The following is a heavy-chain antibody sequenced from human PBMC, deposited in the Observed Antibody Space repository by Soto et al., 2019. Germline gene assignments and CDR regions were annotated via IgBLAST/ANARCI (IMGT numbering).Heavy chain of an antibody. CDR1: GGTFSSYA. CDR2: IIPIFGTA. J-gene: IGHJ4*02. D-gene: IGHD3-3*01. CDR3: ARGHPNTIFEAIFDY. V-gene: IGHV1-69*01. Sequence: QVQLVQSGAEVKKPGSSVKVSCKASGGTFSSYAISWVRQAPGQGLEWMGWIIPIFGTANYAQKFRGRVTNTADAATSTAYMELTSLRSEDTAVYSCARGHPNTIFEAIFDYWGQGTLVTVSS.